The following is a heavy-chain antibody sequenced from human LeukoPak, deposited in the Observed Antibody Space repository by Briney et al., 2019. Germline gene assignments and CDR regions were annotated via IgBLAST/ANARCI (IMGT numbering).Heavy chain of an antibody. CDR2: ISYDGSNK. V-gene: IGHV3-30*03. Sequence: PGGSLRLSCAASGFTFSSYGMHWVRQAPGKGLEWVAVISYDGSNKYYADSVKGRFTISRDNSKNTLYLQTNSLRAEDTAVYYCAAESSGWYGYAYWGQGTLVTVSS. CDR3: AAESSGWYGYAY. CDR1: GFTFSSYG. D-gene: IGHD6-19*01. J-gene: IGHJ4*02.